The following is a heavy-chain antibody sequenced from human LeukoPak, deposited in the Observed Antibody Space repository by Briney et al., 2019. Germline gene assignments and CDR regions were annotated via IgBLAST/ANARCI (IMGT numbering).Heavy chain of an antibody. Sequence: GASVRVSCKASGFSFTDSSVHWMRQARGQSPEWIGWIVVGSGNTNYAQKFQERVSFTRDTSTSTAYMELSSLRPEDTAVYYCARGSPPSIVARLLFDNWGQGTLVTVSS. CDR2: IVVGSGNT. V-gene: IGHV1-58*01. D-gene: IGHD6-6*01. CDR1: GFSFTDSS. J-gene: IGHJ4*02. CDR3: ARGSPPSIVARLLFDN.